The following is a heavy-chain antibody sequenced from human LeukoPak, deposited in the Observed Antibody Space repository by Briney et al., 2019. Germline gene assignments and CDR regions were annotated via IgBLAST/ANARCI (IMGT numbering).Heavy chain of an antibody. CDR2: ISGSGGST. CDR1: GFTFSSYA. V-gene: IGHV3-23*01. D-gene: IGHD2-15*01. Sequence: SGGSLRLSCAASGFTFSSYAMSWVRQAPGKGLEWVSAISGSGGSTYYADSVKGRFTISRDNSKNTLYLQMHSLRAEDTAVYYCARSLGYCSGGSCYNWFDPWGQGTLVTVSS. CDR3: ARSLGYCSGGSCYNWFDP. J-gene: IGHJ5*02.